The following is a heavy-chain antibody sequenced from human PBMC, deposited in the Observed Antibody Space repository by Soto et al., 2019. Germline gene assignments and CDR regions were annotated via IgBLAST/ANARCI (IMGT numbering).Heavy chain of an antibody. V-gene: IGHV3-33*01. D-gene: IGHD2-15*01. CDR3: AREGGYCSGGSCYGVYYFDY. CDR2: IWYDGSNK. J-gene: IGHJ4*02. Sequence: VAVIWYDGSNKYYADSVKGRFTISRDNSKNTLYLQMNSLRAEDTAVYYCAREGGYCSGGSCYGVYYFDYWGQGTLVTVSS.